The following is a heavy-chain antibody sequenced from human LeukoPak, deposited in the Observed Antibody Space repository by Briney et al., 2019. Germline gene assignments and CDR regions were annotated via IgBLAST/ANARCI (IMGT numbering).Heavy chain of an antibody. CDR2: IRYDGSDK. CDR1: GFTFSSYG. CDR3: AKDNGLLTGYFDY. J-gene: IGHJ4*02. Sequence: GGSLRLSCAASGFTFSSYGMHWVRQAPGKGLEWVAFIRYDGSDKYYADSVKGRFTISRDNSKNTLYLQMNSLRAEDTAVYYCAKDNGLLTGYFDYWGQGTLVTVSS. V-gene: IGHV3-30*02. D-gene: IGHD3-9*01.